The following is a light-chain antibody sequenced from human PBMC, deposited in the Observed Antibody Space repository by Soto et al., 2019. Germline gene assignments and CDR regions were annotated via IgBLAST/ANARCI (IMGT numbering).Light chain of an antibody. CDR2: GAS. Sequence: EIVMTQSPATLSVSPGERATLSCRASQSVGSNLAWYQQKPGQAPRLLIYGASTRATGIPARFSGSGSGTDFTLTISRLQSEDFAIYFCQQYNNWPPDRTFGQGTKVEIK. CDR3: QQYNNWPPDRT. J-gene: IGKJ1*01. V-gene: IGKV3-15*01. CDR1: QSVGSN.